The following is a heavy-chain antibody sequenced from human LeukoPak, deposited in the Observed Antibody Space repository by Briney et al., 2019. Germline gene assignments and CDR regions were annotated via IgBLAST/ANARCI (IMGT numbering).Heavy chain of an antibody. V-gene: IGHV4-39*01. J-gene: IGHJ4*02. Sequence: KPSETLSLTCTVSGGSISSSSYYWGWIRQPPGKGLEWIGSIYYSGSTYYNPSLKSRVTISVDTSKNQFSLKLSSVTAADTAVYYCARTGYSGYVSDFDYWGQGTLVTVSS. CDR1: GGSISSSSYY. CDR3: ARTGYSGYVSDFDY. CDR2: IYYSGST. D-gene: IGHD5-12*01.